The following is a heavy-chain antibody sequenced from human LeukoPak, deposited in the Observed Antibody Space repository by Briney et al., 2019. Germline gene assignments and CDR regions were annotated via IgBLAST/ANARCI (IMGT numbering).Heavy chain of an antibody. J-gene: IGHJ4*02. CDR1: GITFSSYA. CDR2: ISDSGGST. CDR3: ANQLSSSSHFDY. D-gene: IGHD6-6*01. V-gene: IGHV3-23*01. Sequence: GGSLRLSCAASGITFSSYAMSWVRRAPGRGLEWVSAISDSGGSTYYADSVKGRFTISRDNSKNTLYLQMNSLRAEDTAVYYCANQLSSSSHFDYWGQGTLVTVSS.